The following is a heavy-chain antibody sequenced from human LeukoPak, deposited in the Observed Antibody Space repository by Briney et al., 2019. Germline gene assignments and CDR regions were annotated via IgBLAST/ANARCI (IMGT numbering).Heavy chain of an antibody. Sequence: GESLRISCKGSGYSFTSYWISWVRQMPGEGLEWMGIIYSADSDTRYSPSFQGQVTISVDKSIRTAYLQWSSLKASDSAIYYCARGIYHFDYWGQGTLVTVSS. D-gene: IGHD5/OR15-5a*01. CDR1: GYSFTSYW. CDR2: IYSADSDT. J-gene: IGHJ4*02. V-gene: IGHV5-51*01. CDR3: ARGIYHFDY.